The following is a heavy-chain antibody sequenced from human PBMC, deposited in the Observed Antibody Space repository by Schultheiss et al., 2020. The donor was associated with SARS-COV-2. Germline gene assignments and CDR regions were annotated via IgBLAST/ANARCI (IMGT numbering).Heavy chain of an antibody. Sequence: GGSLRLSCAASGFTFSSYAMHWVRQAPGKGLEWVAVISYDGSNKYYADSVKGRFTISRDNSKNTLYLQMNSLRAEDTAVYYCARVGSGSYYNPSYYYYYMDVWGKGTTVTVS. CDR2: ISYDGSNK. CDR1: GFTFSSYA. J-gene: IGHJ6*03. D-gene: IGHD3-10*01. V-gene: IGHV3-30*01. CDR3: ARVGSGSYYNPSYYYYYMDV.